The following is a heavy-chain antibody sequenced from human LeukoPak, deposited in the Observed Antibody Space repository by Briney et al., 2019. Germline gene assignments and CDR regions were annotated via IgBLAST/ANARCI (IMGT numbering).Heavy chain of an antibody. J-gene: IGHJ6*02. Sequence: PGGSLRLSCVACGFSFSDYYMSWIRPAPGRGLEWISYISGSGSDLYYADSVKGRFTISRDNANNSLYLQMNSLRAEDTAVYYCARSIGYYYTMDVWGQGTTVTVSS. CDR3: ARSIGYYYTMDV. V-gene: IGHV3-11*01. CDR2: ISGSGSDL. CDR1: GFSFSDYY. D-gene: IGHD3-22*01.